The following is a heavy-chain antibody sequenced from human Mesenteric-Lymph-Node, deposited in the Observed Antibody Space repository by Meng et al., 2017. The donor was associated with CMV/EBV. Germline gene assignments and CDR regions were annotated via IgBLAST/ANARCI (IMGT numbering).Heavy chain of an antibody. CDR3: ASHDDYWSGYVDF. CDR1: GGSLSSYY. CDR2: IYYSGSF. D-gene: IGHD3-3*01. V-gene: IGHV4-59*01. J-gene: IGHJ4*02. Sequence: SETLSLTCTVSGGSLSSYYWTWIRQSPGKGLEWIGYIYYSGSFNSNPSLKGRVTISVDTSKNQVFLNLRSVTAADTAVYYCASHDDYWSGYVDFWGQGTLVTVSS.